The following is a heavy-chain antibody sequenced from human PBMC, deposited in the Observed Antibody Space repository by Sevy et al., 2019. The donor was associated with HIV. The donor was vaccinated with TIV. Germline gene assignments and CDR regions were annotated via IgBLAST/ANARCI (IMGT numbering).Heavy chain of an antibody. CDR1: GSTFRSDI. Sequence: GGSLRLSCAASGSTFRSDIMNWVRQAPGKGLEWVSSIRSTSSYIYYADSVKGRFTISRDNAKNSVYLQMNSLRDEDTAVYYCVRDGKFYDAFDIWGQGTMVTVSS. J-gene: IGHJ3*02. CDR2: IRSTSSYI. CDR3: VRDGKFYDAFDI. V-gene: IGHV3-21*01.